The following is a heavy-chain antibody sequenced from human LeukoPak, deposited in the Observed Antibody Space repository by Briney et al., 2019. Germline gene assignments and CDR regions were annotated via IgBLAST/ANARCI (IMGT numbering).Heavy chain of an antibody. CDR3: ARTHIVVVISFGDAFDI. V-gene: IGHV1-18*01. Sequence: GASVKVSCKASGYTFTSYGISWVRQAPGQGLEWMGWISAYNGNTNYAQKLQGRVTMTTDTSTSTAYMELRSLRSDDTAVYYCARTHIVVVISFGDAFDIWGQGTMVTVSS. CDR2: ISAYNGNT. CDR1: GYTFTSYG. J-gene: IGHJ3*02. D-gene: IGHD2-21*01.